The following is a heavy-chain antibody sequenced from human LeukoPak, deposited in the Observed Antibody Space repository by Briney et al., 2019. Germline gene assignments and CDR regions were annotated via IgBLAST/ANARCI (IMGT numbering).Heavy chain of an antibody. Sequence: GASVKVSCKVSGYTLTELSMHWVRQAPGKGLEWMGGFDPEDGERMYAQKFEGRVTMTEDSSTDTVYMELNSLRSEDTAVYYCAKGIFGRYKGKLLKYLDFWGQGTLITVSS. V-gene: IGHV1-24*01. D-gene: IGHD1-26*01. CDR2: FDPEDGER. J-gene: IGHJ4*02. CDR3: AKGIFGRYKGKLLKYLDF. CDR1: GYTLTELS.